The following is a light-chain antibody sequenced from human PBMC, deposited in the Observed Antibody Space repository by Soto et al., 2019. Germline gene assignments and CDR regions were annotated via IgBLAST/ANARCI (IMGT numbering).Light chain of an antibody. CDR1: QSVSSSY. J-gene: IGKJ4*01. CDR3: QQFSSYPLT. CDR2: GAS. Sequence: EIVLKQSPGTLSLSPGERATLSCSASQSVSSSYLAWYQQKPGQAPRLLIYGASSRATGIPDRFSGSGSGTDFTLTISSLEPEDFAVYYCQQFSSYPLTFGGGTKVDIK. V-gene: IGKV3-20*01.